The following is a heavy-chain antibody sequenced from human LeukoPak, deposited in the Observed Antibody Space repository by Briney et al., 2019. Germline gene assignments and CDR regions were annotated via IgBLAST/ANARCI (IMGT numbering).Heavy chain of an antibody. V-gene: IGHV4-34*01. Sequence: PSETLSLTCAVYGGSFSGYYWSWIRQPPGKGLEWIGEINHSGSTNYNPSLKSRVTISVDTSKNQFSLKLSSVTAADTAVYYCARRGWYSGGWLDYWGQGTLVTVSS. J-gene: IGHJ4*02. D-gene: IGHD6-19*01. CDR3: ARRGWYSGGWLDY. CDR1: GGSFSGYY. CDR2: INHSGST.